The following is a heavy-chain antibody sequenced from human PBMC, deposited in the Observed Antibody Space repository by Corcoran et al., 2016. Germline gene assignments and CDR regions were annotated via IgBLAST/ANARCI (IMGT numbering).Heavy chain of an antibody. J-gene: IGHJ4*02. CDR3: ARNYYDGSGYYLDY. D-gene: IGHD3-22*01. CDR2: INPSGGST. V-gene: IGHV1-46*01. Sequence: QLQLVQSGAEVKKPGASLKVSCKASGSTFTSYYLHWVRQAPGQGLEWMGIINPSGGSTSYAQKFQGRATMTRDTSTSTVYMELSSLRSEDTAVYYCARNYYDGSGYYLDYWGQGTLVTVSS. CDR1: GSTFTSYY.